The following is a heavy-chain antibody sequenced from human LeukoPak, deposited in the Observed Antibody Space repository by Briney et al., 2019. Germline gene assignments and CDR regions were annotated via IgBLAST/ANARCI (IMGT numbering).Heavy chain of an antibody. Sequence: SETLSLTCTVSAGSISSSSYYWGWIRQPPGKGLEWIGSIYYSGRTYYNPSLKSRVTISVDTSKNQFSLNLRSVTAADTAVYYCARLLSPGWFDPWGQGTLVTVSS. CDR3: ARLLSPGWFDP. CDR2: IYYSGRT. J-gene: IGHJ5*02. D-gene: IGHD2/OR15-2a*01. V-gene: IGHV4-39*01. CDR1: AGSISSSSYY.